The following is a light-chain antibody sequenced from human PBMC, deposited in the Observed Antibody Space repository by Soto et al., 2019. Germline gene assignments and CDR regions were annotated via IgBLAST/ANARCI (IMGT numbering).Light chain of an antibody. J-gene: IGLJ1*01. CDR1: SSDVGGYNY. V-gene: IGLV2-14*01. Sequence: QSALTQPGSVSGSPGQSITISCTGTSSDVGGYNYVSWYQQRPGKAPKLMIYDVSNRPSGVSDRFSGSKSGKTASLTISGLQAEEEADYYGSSYTSSSTFYVFGTGTKLTVL. CDR3: SSYTSSSTFYV. CDR2: DVS.